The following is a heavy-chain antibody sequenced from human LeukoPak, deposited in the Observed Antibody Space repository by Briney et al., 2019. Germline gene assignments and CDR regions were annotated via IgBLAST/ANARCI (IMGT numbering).Heavy chain of an antibody. CDR2: INPSGGST. J-gene: IGHJ3*02. Sequence: GASVKVSCKASGYTFTSYGISWVRQAPGQGLEWMGIINPSGGSTSYAQKFQGRVTMTRDMSTSTVYMELSSLRSEDTAVYYCARVRGLEYSSSWDDAFDIWGQGTMVTVSS. V-gene: IGHV1-46*01. CDR3: ARVRGLEYSSSWDDAFDI. D-gene: IGHD6-6*01. CDR1: GYTFTSYG.